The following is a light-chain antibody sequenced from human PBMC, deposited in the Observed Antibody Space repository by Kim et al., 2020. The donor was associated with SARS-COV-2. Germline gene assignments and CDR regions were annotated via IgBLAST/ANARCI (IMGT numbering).Light chain of an antibody. J-gene: IGLJ3*02. Sequence: GQRVTISSSGSSSNIGRNTVNWYHHLPGTAPKLLVYNNNQRPSGVPDRISGSKSGTSASLAISGLQSEDEADYYCAAWDDSLNGRVFGGGTKLTVL. CDR3: AAWDDSLNGRV. V-gene: IGLV1-44*01. CDR2: NNN. CDR1: SSNIGRNT.